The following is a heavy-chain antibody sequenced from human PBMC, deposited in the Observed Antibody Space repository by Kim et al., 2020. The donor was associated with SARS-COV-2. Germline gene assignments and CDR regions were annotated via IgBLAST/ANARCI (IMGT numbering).Heavy chain of an antibody. V-gene: IGHV4-34*01. Sequence: SETLSLTCTFPGGSFSLYLWYWIRQTPGKGLEWIGEVGHDGSANSSPSLKSRVSISADASKSQISLRLTSVIAADTAIYYCARGEYSSSFDLWRQGTLVTVSS. J-gene: IGHJ5*02. CDR1: GGSFSLYL. CDR2: VGHDGSA. CDR3: ARGEYSSSFDL. D-gene: IGHD6-6*01.